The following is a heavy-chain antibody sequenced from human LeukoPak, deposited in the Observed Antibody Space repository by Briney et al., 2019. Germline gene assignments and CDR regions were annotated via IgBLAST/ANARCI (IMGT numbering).Heavy chain of an antibody. CDR1: GYTFTSYD. J-gene: IGHJ6*03. Sequence: ASVKVSFKASGYTFTSYDINWVRQATGQGLEWMGWMNPNSGNTGYAQKFQGRVTMTRNTSISTAYMELSSLRSEDTAVYYCARGLKPAPYYYYMDVWGKGTTVTVSS. CDR2: MNPNSGNT. V-gene: IGHV1-8*01. CDR3: ARGLKPAPYYYYMDV.